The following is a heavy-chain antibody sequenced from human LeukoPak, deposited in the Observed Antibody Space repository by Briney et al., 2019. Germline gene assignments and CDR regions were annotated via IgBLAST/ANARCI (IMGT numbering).Heavy chain of an antibody. J-gene: IGHJ4*02. CDR2: IFHTGRT. V-gene: IGHV4-59*08. D-gene: IGHD1-26*01. Sequence: SETLSLTCSVSGGSLGNYYWTWIRQSPRKGLEWIGYIFHTGRTDYNPSLKSRVTISVDTSKNQFSLKLSSVTAADTAVYYCARKEGAVPFDYWGQGTLVTVSS. CDR1: GGSLGNYY. CDR3: ARKEGAVPFDY.